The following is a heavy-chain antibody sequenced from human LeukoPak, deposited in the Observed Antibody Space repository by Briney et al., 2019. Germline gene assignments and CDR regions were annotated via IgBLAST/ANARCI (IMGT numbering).Heavy chain of an antibody. J-gene: IGHJ5*02. CDR2: IRNDGSND. CDR1: GFNFRSFG. CDR3: AKGGSSSHNWFDP. V-gene: IGHV3-30*02. Sequence: PGGSLRLSCAASGFNFRSFGMHWVRQAPGKGLEWVAFIRNDGSNDYYPDSVKGRFTISRDNSRNTLYLQMNSLRAEDTAFYYCAKGGSSSHNWFDPWGQGTRVTVSS. D-gene: IGHD6-13*01.